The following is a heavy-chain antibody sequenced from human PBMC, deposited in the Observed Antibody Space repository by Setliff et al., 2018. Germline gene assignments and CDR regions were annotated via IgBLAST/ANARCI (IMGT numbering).Heavy chain of an antibody. CDR3: ARSMIQRNYYCGLDV. V-gene: IGHV4-59*12. Sequence: SETLSLTCTVSGDSISNYYWSWIRQPPGKGLDWIGYVYSGGSPNYSPSFKSRVTMSIDTSGNHFSLKLSSVTAADTAVYYCARSMIQRNYYCGLDVWGQGTTVTVSS. CDR2: VYSGGSP. D-gene: IGHD3-16*01. J-gene: IGHJ6*02. CDR1: GDSISNYY.